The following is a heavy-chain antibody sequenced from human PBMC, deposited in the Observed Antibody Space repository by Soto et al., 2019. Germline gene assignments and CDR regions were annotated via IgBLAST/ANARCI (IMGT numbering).Heavy chain of an antibody. V-gene: IGHV3-21*01. Sequence: GGSLRLSCAASGFTFSSYSMNWVRQAPGKGLEWVSSISSSSSYIYYADSVKGRFTISRDNAKNSLYLQMSSLRAEDTAVYYCARDQYSSSWYNYYYGMDVWGQGTTVTVSS. CDR1: GFTFSSYS. CDR2: ISSSSSYI. J-gene: IGHJ6*02. D-gene: IGHD6-13*01. CDR3: ARDQYSSSWYNYYYGMDV.